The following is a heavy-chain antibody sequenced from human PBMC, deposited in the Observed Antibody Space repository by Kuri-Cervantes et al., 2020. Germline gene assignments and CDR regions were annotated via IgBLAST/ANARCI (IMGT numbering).Heavy chain of an antibody. J-gene: IGHJ4*02. V-gene: IGHV3-48*01. D-gene: IGHD4-11*01. Sequence: GGSLRLSCAASGFTFSGYSMHWVRQAPGKGLEWVSFISSISSTIYYADSVKGRFTISRDNAENSLFLQMSSLRAEDTAVYYCARGLYSDYKPSFDYWGRGTLVTVSS. CDR1: GFTFSGYS. CDR3: ARGLYSDYKPSFDY. CDR2: ISSISSTI.